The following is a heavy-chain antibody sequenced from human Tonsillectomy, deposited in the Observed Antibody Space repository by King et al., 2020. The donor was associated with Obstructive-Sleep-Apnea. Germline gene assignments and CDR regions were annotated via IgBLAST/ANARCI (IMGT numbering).Heavy chain of an antibody. D-gene: IGHD5-12*01. CDR2: MYRSGST. J-gene: IGHJ4*02. CDR3: ARIELVATFPDY. V-gene: IGHV4-38-2*02. CDR1: GYSISRWYF. Sequence: VQLQESGPGLVKPSETLSLTRTVSGYSISRWYFWGWIRQPPGKGLEWVGSMYRSGSTYYNPSLKSRVTISVDTSKNQFSLKLSSVTAADTAVYYCARIELVATFPDYWGQGTLVTVSS.